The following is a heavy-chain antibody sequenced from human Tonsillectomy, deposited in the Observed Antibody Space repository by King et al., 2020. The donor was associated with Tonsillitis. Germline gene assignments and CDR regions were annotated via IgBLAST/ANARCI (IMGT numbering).Heavy chain of an antibody. CDR2: ISAYNGRT. D-gene: IGHD6-13*01. CDR3: ARDYQQLITWFDP. Sequence: QLVQSGAEVKKPGASVKVSCKASGYTFTNYGISWVRQAPGQGLEWMGWISAYNGRTNYAEKLLDRVTMTTDTSTSTAYMELRSLRSDDTAVYYCARDYQQLITWFDPWGQGTLVTVSS. V-gene: IGHV1-18*04. J-gene: IGHJ5*02. CDR1: GYTFTNYG.